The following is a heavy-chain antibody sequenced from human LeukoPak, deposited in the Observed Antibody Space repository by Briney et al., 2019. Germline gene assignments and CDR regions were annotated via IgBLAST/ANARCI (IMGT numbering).Heavy chain of an antibody. V-gene: IGHV3-20*04. D-gene: IGHD1-26*01. J-gene: IGHJ5*02. CDR3: VRGEGRGGWFDP. Sequence: GGSLSLSCATSGFTFEDHGLSCVRQPPGKGLEGVSRINWNGGRTGYSESVKGRFTISRDDAKKSVHLQMNSLRVEDTAVYYCVRGEGRGGWFDPWGQGILVTVSS. CDR2: INWNGGRT. CDR1: GFTFEDHG.